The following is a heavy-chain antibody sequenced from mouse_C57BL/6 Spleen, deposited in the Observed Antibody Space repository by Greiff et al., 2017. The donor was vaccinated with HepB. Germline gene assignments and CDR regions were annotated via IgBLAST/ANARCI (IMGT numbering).Heavy chain of an antibody. CDR2: IYPGSGNT. Sequence: QVQLQQSGAELVRPGASVKLSCKASGYTFTDYYINWVKQRPGQGLEWIARIYPGSGNTYYNEKFKGKATLTAETSSSTAYMQLSSLTSEDSAVYFGARWLLFDYWGQGTTLTVSS. D-gene: IGHD2-3*01. CDR1: GYTFTDYY. CDR3: ARWLLFDY. J-gene: IGHJ2*01. V-gene: IGHV1-76*01.